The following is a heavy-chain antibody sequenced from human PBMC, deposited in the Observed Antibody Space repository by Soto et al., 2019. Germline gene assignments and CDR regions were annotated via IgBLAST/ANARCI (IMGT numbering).Heavy chain of an antibody. Sequence: QVQLVESGGCLVKPGGSLRLSCAASGFTFSDYYMSWIRPAPGKGLEWVSYISSSGSTIYYAESVKGRFTISRDNAKNSRYLQMNSLRAEDPAVYYCARVSMRWLQANWGQGTLVTVSS. D-gene: IGHD5-12*01. J-gene: IGHJ4*02. CDR1: GFTFSDYY. CDR3: ARVSMRWLQAN. CDR2: ISSSGSTI. V-gene: IGHV3-11*01.